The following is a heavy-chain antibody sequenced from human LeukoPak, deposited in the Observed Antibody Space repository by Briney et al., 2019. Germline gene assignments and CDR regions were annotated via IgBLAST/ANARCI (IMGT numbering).Heavy chain of an antibody. D-gene: IGHD1-26*01. J-gene: IGHJ4*02. Sequence: PGGSLRLSCTASGFTFSGAWMTWVRQAPGKGLEWVANIKQDGSEKYYVDSVKGRFTISRDNAKNTLYLQMNSLRAEDSALYYCTRDMQGSRLYLVGSQNDWGQGTLVTVSS. CDR3: TRDMQGSRLYLVGSQND. V-gene: IGHV3-7*01. CDR2: IKQDGSEK. CDR1: GFTFSGAW.